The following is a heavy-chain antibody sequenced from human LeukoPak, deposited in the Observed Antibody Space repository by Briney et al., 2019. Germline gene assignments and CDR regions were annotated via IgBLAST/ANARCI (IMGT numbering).Heavy chain of an antibody. V-gene: IGHV3-11*04. CDR1: GFTFSDYY. CDR2: TSSSASTI. J-gene: IGHJ3*02. Sequence: GGSLRLSCAASGFTFSDYYMSWIRQAPGKGLEWVSYTSSSASTIYYADSVKGRFTISRDNSKNTLYLQMNSLRAEDTAVYYCARARSSYGYGDAFDIWGQGTMVTVSS. D-gene: IGHD5-18*01. CDR3: ARARSSYGYGDAFDI.